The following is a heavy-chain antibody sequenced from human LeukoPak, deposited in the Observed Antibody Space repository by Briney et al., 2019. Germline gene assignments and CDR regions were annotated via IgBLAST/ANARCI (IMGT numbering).Heavy chain of an antibody. CDR3: ARQSGSYHDY. Sequence: PSQTLSLTCAVSGGSISSGGYSWSWIRQPPGKGLEWIGYIYHSGSTNYNPSLKSRVTVSVDTSKNQFSLKLSSVTAADTAVYYCARQSGSYHDYWGQGTLVTVSS. D-gene: IGHD1-26*01. J-gene: IGHJ4*02. CDR1: GGSISSGGYS. CDR2: IYHSGST. V-gene: IGHV4-30-2*01.